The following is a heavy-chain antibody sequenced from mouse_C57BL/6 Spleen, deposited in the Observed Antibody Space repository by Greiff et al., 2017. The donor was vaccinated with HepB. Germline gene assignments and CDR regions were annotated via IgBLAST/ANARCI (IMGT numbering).Heavy chain of an antibody. Sequence: EVQVVESEGGLVQPGSSMKLSCTASGFTFSDYYMAWVRQVPEKGLEWVANINYDGSSTYYLDSLKSRFIISRDNAKNILYLQRSSLKSEDAATYYCARGGITTVVEGWYFDVWGTGTTVTVSS. CDR2: INYDGSST. V-gene: IGHV5-16*01. D-gene: IGHD1-1*01. J-gene: IGHJ1*03. CDR3: ARGGITTVVEGWYFDV. CDR1: GFTFSDYY.